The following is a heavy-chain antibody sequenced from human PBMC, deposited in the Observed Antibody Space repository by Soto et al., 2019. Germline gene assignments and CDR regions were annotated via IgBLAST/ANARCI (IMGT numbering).Heavy chain of an antibody. CDR1: GGSISSGGYY. Sequence: SETLSLTCTVSGGSISSGGYYWSWIRQHPGKGLEWIGYIYYSGSTYYNPSLKSRVTISVDTSKNQFSLKLSSVTAADTAVYYCARDQQTHNAFDIWGQGTMVTVSS. V-gene: IGHV4-31*03. CDR3: ARDQQTHNAFDI. J-gene: IGHJ3*02. CDR2: IYYSGST.